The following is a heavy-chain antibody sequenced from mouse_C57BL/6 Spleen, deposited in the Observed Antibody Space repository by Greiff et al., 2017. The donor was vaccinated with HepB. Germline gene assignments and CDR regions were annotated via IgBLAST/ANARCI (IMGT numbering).Heavy chain of an antibody. CDR3: ARVEESTIIKGGFAY. CDR1: GFNFSSYA. D-gene: IGHD2-4*01. J-gene: IGHJ3*01. CDR2: ISDGGSYN. Sequence: DVKLVESGGGLVKPGGSLKLSCAASGFNFSSYAMSWVRQTPEKRLEWVATISDGGSYNYYPENVQGRVTISRDNAKNNLYLQRSHLKSDDTAMYYCARVEESTIIKGGFAYWGQGTLVTVSA. V-gene: IGHV5-4*03.